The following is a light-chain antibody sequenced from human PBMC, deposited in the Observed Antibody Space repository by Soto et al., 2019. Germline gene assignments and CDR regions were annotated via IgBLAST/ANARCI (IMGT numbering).Light chain of an antibody. J-gene: IGLJ1*01. Sequence: QSALTQPPSASGSPGQSVTISCTGTSSDVGGYNYVSWYQQHPGKAPKLMIYEVSKRPSGVPDRFSGSKSGNTASLTVSGLQFEDKAEYYSGIYAGSQNVFGTGTKVPV. V-gene: IGLV2-8*01. CDR1: SSDVGGYNY. CDR3: GIYAGSQNV. CDR2: EVS.